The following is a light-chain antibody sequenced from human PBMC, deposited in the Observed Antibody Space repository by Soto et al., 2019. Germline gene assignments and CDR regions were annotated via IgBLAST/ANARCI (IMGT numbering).Light chain of an antibody. Sequence: DIQLTQSPSSLSASVGDRVTITCRASQSISSYLNWYQQKPGNAPTLLIYAAASVQSGVPSRFSGSGSGTDFTLTISSLQPEEFATYYCQQSYSTPRTFGQGTKLEIK. CDR2: AAA. CDR1: QSISSY. CDR3: QQSYSTPRT. V-gene: IGKV1-39*01. J-gene: IGKJ2*01.